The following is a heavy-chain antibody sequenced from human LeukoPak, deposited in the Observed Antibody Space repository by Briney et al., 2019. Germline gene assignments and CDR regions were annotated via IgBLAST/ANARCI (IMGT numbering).Heavy chain of an antibody. Sequence: GGSLRLSCAASGFTFDDYGMSWVRQAPGKGLEWVANINQDGSEKYSVDSVKGRFTISRDNAKNSLYLQMNSLRAEDTAVYYCAREYYSDSSGSDYWGQGTLVTVSS. V-gene: IGHV3-7*05. CDR2: INQDGSEK. CDR1: GFTFDDYG. J-gene: IGHJ4*02. D-gene: IGHD3-22*01. CDR3: AREYYSDSSGSDY.